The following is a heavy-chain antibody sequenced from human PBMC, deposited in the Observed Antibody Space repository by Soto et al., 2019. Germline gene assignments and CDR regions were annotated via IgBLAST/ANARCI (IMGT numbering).Heavy chain of an antibody. D-gene: IGHD4-17*01. J-gene: IGHJ6*02. V-gene: IGHV3-21*01. Sequence: PGGSLRLSCAASGFTFSSYSMNWVRQAPGKGLEWVSSISSSSSYIYYADSVKGRFTISRDNAKNSLYLQMNSLRAEDTAVYYCARGAVTTSFYYYYGMDVWGQGTTVTVSS. CDR3: ARGAVTTSFYYYYGMDV. CDR1: GFTFSSYS. CDR2: ISSSSSYI.